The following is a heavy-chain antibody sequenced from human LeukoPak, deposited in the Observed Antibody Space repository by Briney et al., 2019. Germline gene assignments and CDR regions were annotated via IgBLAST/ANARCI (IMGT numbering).Heavy chain of an antibody. CDR2: MNPNSGNT. D-gene: IGHD1-7*01. CDR3: ARGSPPRLNWNYDY. CDR1: GYTFTSYG. V-gene: IGHV1-8*03. Sequence: GASVKVSCKASGYTFTSYGISWVRQATGQGLEWMGWMNPNSGNTGYAQKFQGRVTITRNTSISTAYMELSSLRSEDTAVYYCARGSPPRLNWNYDYWGQGTLVTVSS. J-gene: IGHJ4*02.